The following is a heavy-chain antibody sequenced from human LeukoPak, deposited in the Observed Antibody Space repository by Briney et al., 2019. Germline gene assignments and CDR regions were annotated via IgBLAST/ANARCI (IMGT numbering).Heavy chain of an antibody. D-gene: IGHD4-11*01. CDR3: AKDRSPKTTSYFFGMDV. J-gene: IGHJ6*02. V-gene: IGHV3-33*06. Sequence: GGSLRLSCAASGFTFSSYGMHWVRQAPGKGLEWVAVIWYDGSNKYYADSVKGRFTISGDNSKSTLYLQMNSLRAEDTAVYYCAKDRSPKTTSYFFGMDVWGQGTTVTVSS. CDR1: GFTFSSYG. CDR2: IWYDGSNK.